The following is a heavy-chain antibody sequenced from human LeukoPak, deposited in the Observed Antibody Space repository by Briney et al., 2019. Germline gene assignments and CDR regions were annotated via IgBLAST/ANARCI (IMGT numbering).Heavy chain of an antibody. V-gene: IGHV5-51*04. CDR1: GYNFNTYW. D-gene: IGHD1-26*01. J-gene: IGHJ4*02. CDR2: IYPGDSDT. Sequence: GDSLKISGRSSGYNFNTYWIAWVRQLPGIGLEWMGIIYPGDSDTRYSPSFQGQVTFSADRPISTAYLQWSTLKASDNAMYYSARIIVGTFDYWGQGTLVTVSS. CDR3: ARIIVGTFDY.